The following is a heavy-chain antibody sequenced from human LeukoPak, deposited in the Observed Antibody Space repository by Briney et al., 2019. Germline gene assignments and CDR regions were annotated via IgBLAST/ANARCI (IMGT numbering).Heavy chain of an antibody. J-gene: IGHJ2*01. CDR3: ARIYSSGWNWYFDL. D-gene: IGHD6-19*01. CDR1: GFTFSSYW. CDR2: IKQDGSEK. V-gene: IGHV3-7*04. Sequence: GGSLRLSCAASGFTFSSYWMSWVRQAPGKGLEWVANIKQDGSEKYYVDSVKGRFTISRDSAKNSLYLQMNSLRAEDTAVYYCARIYSSGWNWYFDLWGRGTLVTVSS.